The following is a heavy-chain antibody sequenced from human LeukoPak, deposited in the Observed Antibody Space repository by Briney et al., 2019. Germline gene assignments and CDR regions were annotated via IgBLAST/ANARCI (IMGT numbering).Heavy chain of an antibody. Sequence: SQTLSLTWTVSGGSISSGDYYWSWIRQPPQKGLEWIGYIYYSGSTYYNPSLKSRVTISVDTSKNQFSLKLSSVTAADTAVYYCARDRGITIFGVSNAFDIWGQGTMVTVSS. CDR3: ARDRGITIFGVSNAFDI. CDR1: GGSISSGDYY. J-gene: IGHJ3*02. D-gene: IGHD3-3*01. V-gene: IGHV4-30-4*01. CDR2: IYYSGST.